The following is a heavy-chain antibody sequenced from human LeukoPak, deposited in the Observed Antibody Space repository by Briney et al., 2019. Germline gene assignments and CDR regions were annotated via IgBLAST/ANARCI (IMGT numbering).Heavy chain of an antibody. J-gene: IGHJ4*02. V-gene: IGHV3-7*01. CDR3: ARELRGAAGLDY. D-gene: IGHD6-13*01. CDR2: IKQDGSEK. Sequence: GGSLRLSCAASGFTLSSYWMSWVRQAPGKGLEWVANIKQDGSEKYYVDSVKGRFTISRDNAKNSLYLQMSSLRAEDTAVYYCARELRGAAGLDYWGQGTLVTVSS. CDR1: GFTLSSYW.